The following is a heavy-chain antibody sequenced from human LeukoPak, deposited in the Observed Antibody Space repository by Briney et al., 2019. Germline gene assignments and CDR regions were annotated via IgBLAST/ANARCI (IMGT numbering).Heavy chain of an antibody. Sequence: ASVKVSCKASGYTFTSYPMHWVRQAPGQGLEWMGIINPSGGSTNYAQKFQGRVTMTRDTSISTAYMELSRLRSDDTAVYYCARVEQLVGFDYWGQGTLVTVSS. CDR1: GYTFTSYP. V-gene: IGHV1-46*01. D-gene: IGHD6-6*01. J-gene: IGHJ4*02. CDR2: INPSGGST. CDR3: ARVEQLVGFDY.